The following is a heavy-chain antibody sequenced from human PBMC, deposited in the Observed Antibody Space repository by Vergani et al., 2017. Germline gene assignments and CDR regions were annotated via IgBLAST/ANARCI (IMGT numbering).Heavy chain of an antibody. CDR3: AGDSGYDFWSGYHNWFDL. V-gene: IGHV3-48*01. D-gene: IGHD3-3*01. Sequence: EVQLVESGGGLVQPGGSLRLSCAASGFTFSSYSMNWVRQAPGKGLEWVSYISSSSSTIYYADSVKGRFTITRDNAKKPLYLQMSSLRAEDTAEYYCAGDSGYDFWSGYHNWFDLWGQGTLVTVSS. J-gene: IGHJ5*02. CDR2: ISSSSSTI. CDR1: GFTFSSYS.